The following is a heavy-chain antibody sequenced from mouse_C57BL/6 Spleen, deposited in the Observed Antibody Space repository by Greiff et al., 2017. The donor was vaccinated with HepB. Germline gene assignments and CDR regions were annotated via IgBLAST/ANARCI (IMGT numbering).Heavy chain of an antibody. V-gene: IGHV7-1*01. D-gene: IGHD1-1*02. Sequence: EVNVVESGGGLVQSGRSLRLSCATSGFTFSDFYMEWVRQAPGKGLEWIAASRNKANDYTTEYSASVKGRFIVSRDTSQSILYLQMNALRAEDTAIYYCARDDYGLGYFDVWGTGTTVTVSS. CDR2: SRNKANDYTT. CDR3: ARDDYGLGYFDV. CDR1: GFTFSDFY. J-gene: IGHJ1*03.